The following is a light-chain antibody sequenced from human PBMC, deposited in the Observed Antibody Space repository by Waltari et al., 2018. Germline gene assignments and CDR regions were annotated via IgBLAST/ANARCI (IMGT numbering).Light chain of an antibody. J-gene: IGLJ1*01. CDR1: NIGSYS. V-gene: IGLV3-21*04. CDR2: YDS. CDR3: HVWHAALDPGV. Sequence: SYVVTQPPSVSVAPGEPARITCGGDNIGSYSVHWYQQRPGQAPILIMRYDSDRPSGIPDRFSGFNSGNTATLTISRVEAGDEADYYCHVWHAALDPGVFGSGTEVTVL.